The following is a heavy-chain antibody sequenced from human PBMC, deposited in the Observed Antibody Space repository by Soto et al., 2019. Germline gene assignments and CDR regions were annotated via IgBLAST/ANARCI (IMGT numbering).Heavy chain of an antibody. CDR1: GFTFSSYA. CDR2: ISGSGGST. J-gene: IGHJ3*02. D-gene: IGHD3-3*01. CDR3: AKDRTTIFGVVWDAFDI. Sequence: ESGGGLVQPGGSLRLSCAASGFTFSSYAMSWVRQAPGKGLEWVSAISGSGGSTYYADSVKGRFTISRDNSKNTLYLQMNSLRAEDTAVYYCAKDRTTIFGVVWDAFDIWGQGTMVTVSS. V-gene: IGHV3-23*01.